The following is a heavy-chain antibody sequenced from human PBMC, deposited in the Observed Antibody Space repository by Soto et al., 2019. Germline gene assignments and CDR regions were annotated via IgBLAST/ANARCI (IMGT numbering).Heavy chain of an antibody. CDR3: ARGHCVLAATFGMGWFDF. D-gene: IGHD2-15*01. Sequence: ASVKVSCKASGYTFTGYYMHWVRQAPGQGLEWMGWINPNSGGTNYAQKFQGWVTMTRDTSISTAYMELSRLRSDDTAVYYCARGHCVLAATFGMGWFDFWGQGSLVTVSS. J-gene: IGHJ5*01. CDR1: GYTFTGYY. CDR2: INPNSGGT. V-gene: IGHV1-2*04.